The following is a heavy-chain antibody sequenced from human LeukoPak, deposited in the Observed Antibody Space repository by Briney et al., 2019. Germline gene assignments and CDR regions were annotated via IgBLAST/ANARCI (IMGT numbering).Heavy chain of an antibody. CDR2: IYTSGST. Sequence: SQTLSLTCTVSGGSISSGSYYWSWIRQPAGKGLEWIGHIYTSGSTTYNPSLKSRVTISEDTSKNQFSLKLSSVTAADTAVYYCATYVRRRGYSYGSHYFYYYMDVWGKGTTVTVSS. D-gene: IGHD5-18*01. J-gene: IGHJ6*03. CDR3: ATYVRRRGYSYGSHYFYYYMDV. CDR1: GGSISSGSYY. V-gene: IGHV4-61*09.